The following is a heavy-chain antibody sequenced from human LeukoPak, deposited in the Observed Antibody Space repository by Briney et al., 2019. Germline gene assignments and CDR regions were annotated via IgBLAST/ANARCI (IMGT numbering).Heavy chain of an antibody. CDR3: ATLSPIAMVRGALGAFDI. V-gene: IGHV4-4*02. J-gene: IGHJ3*02. CDR2: IYHSGST. Sequence: TSETLSLTCAVSGGSISSSNWWSWVRQPPGKGLEWIGEIYHSGSTNHNPSLKSRVTISVDKSKNQFSLKLSSVTAADTAVYYCATLSPIAMVRGALGAFDIWGQGTMVTVSS. D-gene: IGHD3-10*01. CDR1: GGSISSSNW.